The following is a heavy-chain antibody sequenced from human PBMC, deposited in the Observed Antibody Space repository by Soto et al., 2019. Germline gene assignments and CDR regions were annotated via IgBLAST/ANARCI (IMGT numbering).Heavy chain of an antibody. Sequence: QVPLVQSGAAVKKPGASVKVSCKASGYTFTSYAMHWVRQAPGQRREWMGWINAGNGNTKYSQKFQGRVTITRDTSASTAYIELSSLRSEDTAVYYCARVNDVGATLACDYWGQGTLVTVSS. D-gene: IGHD1-26*01. J-gene: IGHJ4*02. CDR1: GYTFTSYA. CDR3: ARVNDVGATLACDY. V-gene: IGHV1-3*01. CDR2: INAGNGNT.